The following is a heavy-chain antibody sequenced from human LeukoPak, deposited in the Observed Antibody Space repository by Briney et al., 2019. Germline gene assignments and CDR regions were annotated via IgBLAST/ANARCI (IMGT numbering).Heavy chain of an antibody. V-gene: IGHV4-59*08. CDR3: TRAPRDDYCYN. J-gene: IGHJ4*02. CDR2: IHYSGST. Sequence: SETLSLTCTVSGASISSSYWTWIRQSPGKGLEWIGYIHYSGSTNYNPSLKSRGTISVDPSTTQVSLRLSSVTATDTGVYFCTRAPRDDYCYNCGQGTLVTVSS. CDR1: GASISSSY. D-gene: IGHD5-18*01.